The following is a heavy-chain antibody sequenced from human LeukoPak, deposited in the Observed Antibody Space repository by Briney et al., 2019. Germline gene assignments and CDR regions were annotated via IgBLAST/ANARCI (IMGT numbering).Heavy chain of an antibody. J-gene: IGHJ6*02. D-gene: IGHD1-26*01. V-gene: IGHV1-8*01. CDR1: GYIFTSYD. Sequence: GASVKVSCKASGYIFTSYDIHWVRQATGQGLEWMGWMNPNSGNTGYAQKFQGRVTMTRNTSISTAYMELSSLRSEDTAVYYCARGDGGSYFSSYYYYYGMDVWGQGTTVTVSS. CDR3: ARGDGGSYFSSYYYYYGMDV. CDR2: MNPNSGNT.